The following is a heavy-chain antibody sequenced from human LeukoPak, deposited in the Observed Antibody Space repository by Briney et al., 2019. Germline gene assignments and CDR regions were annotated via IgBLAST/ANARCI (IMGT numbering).Heavy chain of an antibody. D-gene: IGHD5-18*01. J-gene: IGHJ6*03. CDR1: GDSISSRSYY. CDR2: IYYSGST. V-gene: IGHV4-39*07. CDR3: ARDRYIFAGPDAYYYMDV. Sequence: SETLSLTCTVSGDSISSRSYYWGWIRQPPGKGLEWIGSIYYSGSTYYNPSLKSRVTISVNTSKNQFSLKLSSVTAADTAVYYCARDRYIFAGPDAYYYMDVWGKGTTVTISS.